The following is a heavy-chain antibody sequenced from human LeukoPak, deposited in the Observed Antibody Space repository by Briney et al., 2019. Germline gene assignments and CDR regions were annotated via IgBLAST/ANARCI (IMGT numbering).Heavy chain of an antibody. Sequence: PSETLSLTCAVYGGSFSGYYWSWIRQPPGKGLEWIGEINHSGSTNYNPSLKSRVTISVDTSKNQFSLKLSSVTAADTAVYYCAGSGGCSSTSCYQYNWFDPWGQGTLVTVSS. J-gene: IGHJ5*02. CDR3: AGSGGCSSTSCYQYNWFDP. V-gene: IGHV4-34*01. D-gene: IGHD2-2*01. CDR1: GGSFSGYY. CDR2: INHSGST.